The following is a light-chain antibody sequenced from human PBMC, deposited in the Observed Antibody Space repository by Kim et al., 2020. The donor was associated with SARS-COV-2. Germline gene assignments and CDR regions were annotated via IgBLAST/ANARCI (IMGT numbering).Light chain of an antibody. V-gene: IGLV2-11*01. CDR3: CSYAGNYTLM. CDR1: SSDVGNYNY. CDR2: DVT. Sequence: QSALTQPRSVSGSPGQSVTISCTGTSSDVGNYNYVSWSQQYPGKAPKLIIYDVTKRPSGVPDRFSGSESGNTASLTISGLETEDEADYYCCSYAGNYTLMFGGGTQLTVL. J-gene: IGLJ3*02.